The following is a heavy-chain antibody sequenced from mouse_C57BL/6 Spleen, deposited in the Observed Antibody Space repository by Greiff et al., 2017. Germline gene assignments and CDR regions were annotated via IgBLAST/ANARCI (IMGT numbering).Heavy chain of an antibody. D-gene: IGHD3-3*01. J-gene: IGHJ2*01. CDR3: ARVGQGFDY. V-gene: IGHV5-16*01. CDR2: INYDGSST. CDR1: GFTFSDYY. Sequence: DVKLVESEGGLVQPGSSMKLSCTASGFTFSDYYMAWVRQVPEKGLEWVANINYDGSSTYYLDSLKSRFIISRDNAKNILYLQMSSLKSEDTATYYCARVGQGFDYWGQGTTLTVSS.